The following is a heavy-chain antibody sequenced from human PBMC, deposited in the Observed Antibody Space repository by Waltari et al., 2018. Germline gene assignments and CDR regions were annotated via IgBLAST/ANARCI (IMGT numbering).Heavy chain of an antibody. CDR2: IKQDGSEK. CDR1: GMAFRNYW. J-gene: IGHJ4*02. V-gene: IGHV3-7*01. CDR3: VTGLTTVTAKDYFDH. D-gene: IGHD4-17*01. Sequence: EVQLVESGGGSVQPGGSLSLSCAASGMAFRNYWMNWVRQAPGKGLEGVANIKQDGSEKNYVDSVEGRFSISRDNAQNSLYLQMNSLRAEDTAIYYCVTGLTTVTAKDYFDHWGQGALVTVSS.